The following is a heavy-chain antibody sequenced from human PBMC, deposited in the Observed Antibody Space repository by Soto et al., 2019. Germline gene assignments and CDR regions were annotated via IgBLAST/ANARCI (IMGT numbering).Heavy chain of an antibody. CDR3: ARGGMIVVVSNRFDP. V-gene: IGHV1-46*01. D-gene: IGHD3-22*01. Sequence: QMQLVQSGAEVKKPGASVKVSCKASGYTFTSYYIHWVRQAPGQGLEWMGKINPSGGSTSYAQKFQGRVTMTRDTSTSTVYMELSSLRSEDTAVYYCARGGMIVVVSNRFDPWGQGTLVTVSS. J-gene: IGHJ5*02. CDR2: INPSGGST. CDR1: GYTFTSYY.